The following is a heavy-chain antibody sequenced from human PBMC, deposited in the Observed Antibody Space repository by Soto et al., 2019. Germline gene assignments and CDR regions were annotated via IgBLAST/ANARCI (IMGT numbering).Heavy chain of an antibody. Sequence: SETVALTCTVSGGSISSYYWRWVRQRPGKGLEWIGYIYYSGSTNYNPSLKSRVTISVDTSKNQFSLKLSSVTAADTAVYYCARVRSGWTYFDYWGEGTLVTVSS. CDR3: ARVRSGWTYFDY. CDR1: GGSISSYY. V-gene: IGHV4-59*12. J-gene: IGHJ4*02. CDR2: IYYSGST. D-gene: IGHD3-10*01.